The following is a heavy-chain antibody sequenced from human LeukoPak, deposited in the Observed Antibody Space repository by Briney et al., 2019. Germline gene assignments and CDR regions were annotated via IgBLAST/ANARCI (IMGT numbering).Heavy chain of an antibody. CDR3: ARDEYRSRWLHP. V-gene: IGHV3-7*01. J-gene: IGHJ5*02. CDR2: ILGDGSEK. D-gene: IGHD5-24*01. Sequence: QAGGSLSLSCAASGFPFSSYWVSWLRLAPGKGLEWVAHILGDGSEKLCADSVKGRFPNSRDNPQNSVHLQMNSLRAEDTAVYHCARDEYRSRWLHPWGQGTLVTVTS. CDR1: GFPFSSYW.